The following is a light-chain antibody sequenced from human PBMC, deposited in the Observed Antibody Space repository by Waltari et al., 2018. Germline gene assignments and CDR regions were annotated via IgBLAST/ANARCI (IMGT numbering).Light chain of an antibody. Sequence: EIVLTQSPGTLSLSPGERAPPPCRAIQSVSRTLAWYQQKPGQAPRLLIYDASSRATGIPDRFSGSGSGTDFSLTITRLEPEDFAVYYCQHYVSLPVTFGQGTKVEIK. J-gene: IGKJ1*01. V-gene: IGKV3-20*01. CDR1: QSVSRT. CDR3: QHYVSLPVT. CDR2: DAS.